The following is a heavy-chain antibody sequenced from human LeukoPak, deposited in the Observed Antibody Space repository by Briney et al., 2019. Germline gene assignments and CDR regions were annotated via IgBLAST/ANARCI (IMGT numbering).Heavy chain of an antibody. J-gene: IGHJ4*02. CDR3: ARETSLAGFASGLGFNY. D-gene: IGHD6-19*01. V-gene: IGHV4-59*01. CDR2: IYGSGYT. CDR1: GGSISGWY. Sequence: SETLSLTCTVSGGSISGWYWSWIRQPPGKGLEWIGYIYGSGYTNYNPSLKSRVTMSIDTSKNHFSLKLTSVAAADTATYYCARETSLAGFASGLGFNYWGQGILVTVSS.